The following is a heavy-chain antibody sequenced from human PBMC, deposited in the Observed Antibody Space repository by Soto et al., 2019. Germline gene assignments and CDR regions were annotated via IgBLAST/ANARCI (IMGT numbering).Heavy chain of an antibody. CDR3: VRAGTKNLRDCFDT. CDR1: GASISGFY. D-gene: IGHD6-19*01. J-gene: IGHJ5*02. V-gene: IGHV4-4*07. CDR2: IYATGTT. Sequence: PSETLSLTCTVSGASISGFYWSWIRKSAGKGLEWIGRIYATGTTDYNPSLKSRVMMSVDTSKKQFSLKLRSVTAADTAVYYCVRAGTKNLRDCFDTWGQGISVTVSS.